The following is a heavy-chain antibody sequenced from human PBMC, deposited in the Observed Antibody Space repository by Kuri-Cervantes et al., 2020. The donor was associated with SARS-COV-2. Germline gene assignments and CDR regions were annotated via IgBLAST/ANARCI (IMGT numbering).Heavy chain of an antibody. Sequence: GESLKISCAASGFTVSSNYMSWVRQAPGKGLEWVSVIYSGGSTYYADSVKGRFTISRDNSRNTLYLQMNSLRAEDTAVYYCARKGDWAYFDYWGQGTLVTVSS. CDR3: ARKGDWAYFDY. D-gene: IGHD3-9*01. J-gene: IGHJ4*02. CDR1: GFTVSSNY. CDR2: IYSGGST. V-gene: IGHV3-53*01.